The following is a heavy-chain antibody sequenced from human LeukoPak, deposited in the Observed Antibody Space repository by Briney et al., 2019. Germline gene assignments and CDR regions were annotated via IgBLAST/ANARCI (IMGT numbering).Heavy chain of an antibody. J-gene: IGHJ3*02. CDR1: GFTFSSYG. CDR3: AKDSSRYSSSWHNLGAFDI. CDR2: IRYDGSNK. D-gene: IGHD6-13*01. V-gene: IGHV3-30*02. Sequence: PGGSLRLSCAASGFTFSSYGMHWVRQAPGKGLEWVAFIRYDGSNKYYADSVKGRFTISRDNSKNTLYLQMNSLRAEDTAVYYCAKDSSRYSSSWHNLGAFDIWGQGTMVTVSS.